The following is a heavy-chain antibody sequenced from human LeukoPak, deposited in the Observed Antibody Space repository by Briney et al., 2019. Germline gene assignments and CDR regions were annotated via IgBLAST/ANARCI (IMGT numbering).Heavy chain of an antibody. CDR2: IYYSGRT. D-gene: IGHD5-24*01. V-gene: IGHV4-59*01. CDR1: GGSISSYY. CDR3: ARFTPQGYGWGGYNRFDP. Sequence: SETLSLTCTVSGGSISSYYWNWIRQPPGKGLEWIGYIYYSGRTNYNPSLKSRVTISVDTSKNQFSLNLTSVTAADTAVYYCARFTPQGYGWGGYNRFDPWGQGTLVTVSS. J-gene: IGHJ5*02.